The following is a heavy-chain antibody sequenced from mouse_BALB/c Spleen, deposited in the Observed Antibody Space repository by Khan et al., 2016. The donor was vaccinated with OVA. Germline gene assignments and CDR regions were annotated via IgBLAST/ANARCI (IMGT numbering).Heavy chain of an antibody. CDR2: IYYSGSI. CDR3: TRDGNYMDY. V-gene: IGHV3-1*02. D-gene: IGHD2-1*01. CDR1: GYSITSGYA. J-gene: IGHJ4*01. Sequence: EVQLQESGPDLVKPSQSLSLTCTVTGYSITSGYAWHWIRQFPGNKLEWMAYIYYSGSINYNPSLKSRISVTRDTSKNQFFLQLNSVTSGETATYYCTRDGNYMDYWGQGTSVTGSA.